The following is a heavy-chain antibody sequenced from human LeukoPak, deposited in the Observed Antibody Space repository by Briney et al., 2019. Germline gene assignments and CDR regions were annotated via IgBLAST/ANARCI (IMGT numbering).Heavy chain of an antibody. CDR2: ISSSSSTI. V-gene: IGHV3-48*02. D-gene: IGHD3-22*01. CDR1: GFTFSSYS. Sequence: GGSLRLSCAASGFTFSSYSMNWVRQAPGKGLEWVSYISSSSSTIYYADSVKGRSTISRDNAKNSLYLQMNSLRDEDTAVYYCARDPGTYYYDSRGFDCWGQGTLVTVSS. CDR3: ARDPGTYYYDSRGFDC. J-gene: IGHJ4*02.